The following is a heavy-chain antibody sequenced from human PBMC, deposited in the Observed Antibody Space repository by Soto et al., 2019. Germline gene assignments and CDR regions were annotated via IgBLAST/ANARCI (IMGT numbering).Heavy chain of an antibody. CDR1: GCSISSAAYY. J-gene: IGHJ4*02. CDR2: IYHSGST. V-gene: IGHV4-39*07. Sequence: PSGTLSLTCTVSGCSISSAAYYWGWVRPHPGKGLGWIGEIYHSGSTDYNPSLKSRVIISVDTSKNQFSLKLSSVTAADTAVYYCARAWGGNYYDSSGYYGYWGQGTLVTVSS. CDR3: ARAWGGNYYDSSGYYGY. D-gene: IGHD3-22*01.